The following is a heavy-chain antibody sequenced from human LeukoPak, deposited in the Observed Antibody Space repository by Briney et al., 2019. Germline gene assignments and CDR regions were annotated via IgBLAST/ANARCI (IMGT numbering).Heavy chain of an antibody. Sequence: PGGSLRHSRAASGFTLSSYWMNWVRPAPGKGVEWVANIKQDGSEKYYVDSVKGRFAISRDKAKNSLYLQMNSLRAEDTAVYYCARRRSRGYKDDAFDIWGQGTMVTVSS. CDR3: ARRRSRGYKDDAFDI. V-gene: IGHV3-7*01. CDR1: GFTLSSYW. CDR2: IKQDGSEK. D-gene: IGHD3-22*01. J-gene: IGHJ3*02.